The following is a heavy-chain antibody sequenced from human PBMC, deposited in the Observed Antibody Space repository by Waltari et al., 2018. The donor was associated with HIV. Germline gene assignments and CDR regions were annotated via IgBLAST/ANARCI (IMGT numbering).Heavy chain of an antibody. Sequence: QVQLQQWGAGLLKPSETLSLTCAVYGGSFSGYSWSWIRQPPGKGLEWIGEINHSGSTNYNPSLKSRVTISVDTSKNQFSLKLSSVTAADTAVYYCASLLRYFDWLSPWGMDVWGQGTTVTVSS. CDR2: INHSGST. D-gene: IGHD3-9*01. CDR3: ASLLRYFDWLSPWGMDV. J-gene: IGHJ6*02. V-gene: IGHV4-34*01. CDR1: GGSFSGYS.